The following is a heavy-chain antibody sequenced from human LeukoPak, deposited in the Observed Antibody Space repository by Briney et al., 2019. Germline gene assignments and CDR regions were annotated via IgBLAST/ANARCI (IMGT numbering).Heavy chain of an antibody. J-gene: IGHJ4*02. CDR2: IHPNSGKT. V-gene: IGHV1-8*01. CDR3: ARGHYGGNRYFDI. CDR1: GYTFRSYE. D-gene: IGHD4-23*01. Sequence: ASVKVSCKASGYTFRSYEINWVRQAPGQGLEWVGWIHPNSGKTGYAQKFQGRVTMTRDTSTETAFIELSSLKFDDTATFYCARGHYGGNRYFDIWGQGTLATVSS.